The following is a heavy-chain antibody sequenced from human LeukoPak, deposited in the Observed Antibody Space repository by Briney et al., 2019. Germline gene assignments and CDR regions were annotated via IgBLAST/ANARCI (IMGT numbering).Heavy chain of an antibody. V-gene: IGHV3-48*01. CDR1: GFTFSSYS. CDR3: AREGLTTVTYFFGYYMDV. CDR2: ISSSGSTI. Sequence: GGSLRLSCAASGFTFSSYSMNWVRQAPGKGLEWFSYISSSGSTIHYADSVKGRFTISRDNSKNTLYLQMNSLRAEDTAVYYCAREGLTTVTYFFGYYMDVWGKGTTVTVSS. D-gene: IGHD4-11*01. J-gene: IGHJ6*03.